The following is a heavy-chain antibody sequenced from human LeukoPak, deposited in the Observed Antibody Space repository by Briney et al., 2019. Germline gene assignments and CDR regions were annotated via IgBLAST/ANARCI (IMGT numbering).Heavy chain of an antibody. J-gene: IGHJ4*02. CDR2: IYHSGST. CDR1: GYSISGGYY. CDR3: ARENLEWLYLDY. D-gene: IGHD3-3*01. V-gene: IGHV4-38-2*02. Sequence: PSETLFLTCTVSGYSISGGYYWGWIRQPPGKGLEWIGSIYHSGSTYYNPSLKSRVTISVDTSKNQFSLKLSSVTAADTAVYYCARENLEWLYLDYWGQGTLVTVSS.